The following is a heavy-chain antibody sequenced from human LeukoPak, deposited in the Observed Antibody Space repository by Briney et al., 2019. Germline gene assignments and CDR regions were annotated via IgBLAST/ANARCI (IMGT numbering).Heavy chain of an antibody. CDR3: ARRSYGLVRGVFDY. CDR2: MYYSGST. D-gene: IGHD3-10*01. V-gene: IGHV4-39*01. CDR1: GGSISSRSYY. J-gene: IGHJ4*02. Sequence: PSETLSLTCTVSGGSISSRSYYWGWIRQPPGKGLEWIRTMYYSGSTYYNPSLKSRVTMSVDTSKNQFSLKLSSVTAADTAVYYCARRSYGLVRGVFDYWGQGTLVTVSS.